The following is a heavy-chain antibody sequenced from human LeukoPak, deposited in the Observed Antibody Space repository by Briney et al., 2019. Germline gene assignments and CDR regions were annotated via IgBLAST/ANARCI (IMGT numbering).Heavy chain of an antibody. V-gene: IGHV3-43*01. D-gene: IGHD2-2*01. CDR3: AKEGKYQLPNNYYYYYMDV. Sequence: GGSLRLSCAAPGFTFDDYTMHWVRQAPGKGLEWVSLISWDGGSTYYADSVKGRFTISRDNSKNSLYLQMNSLRTEDTALYYCAKEGKYQLPNNYYYYYMDVWGKGTTVTVSS. CDR2: ISWDGGST. CDR1: GFTFDDYT. J-gene: IGHJ6*03.